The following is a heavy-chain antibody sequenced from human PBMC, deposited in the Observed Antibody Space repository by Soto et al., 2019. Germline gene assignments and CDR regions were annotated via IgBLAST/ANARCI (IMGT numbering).Heavy chain of an antibody. V-gene: IGHV3-48*03. J-gene: IGHJ4*02. Sequence: GGSLRLSCAASGFTFISYEINFFRQAPFKWLEWVSYISSSGSTIYYADSVKGRFTISRDNAKNSLYLQMNSLRAEDSAVYYCARDEWELGFDYWGQGTLVTVSS. CDR2: ISSSGSTI. CDR1: GFTFISYE. D-gene: IGHD1-26*01. CDR3: ARDEWELGFDY.